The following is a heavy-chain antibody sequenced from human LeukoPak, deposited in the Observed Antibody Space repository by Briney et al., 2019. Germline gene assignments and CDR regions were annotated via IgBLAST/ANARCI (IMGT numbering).Heavy chain of an antibody. CDR3: ARDASPTYYYDSTAGNWFDP. D-gene: IGHD3-22*01. CDR1: GFTFSTYA. Sequence: PGGSLRLSCAASGFTFSTYAMSWVRQAPGKGLEWVSTISGSGGSTYYADSVKGRFTISRDNAKNSLYLQMNSLRAEDTAVYYCARDASPTYYYDSTAGNWFDPWGQGTLVTVSS. V-gene: IGHV3-23*01. CDR2: ISGSGGST. J-gene: IGHJ5*02.